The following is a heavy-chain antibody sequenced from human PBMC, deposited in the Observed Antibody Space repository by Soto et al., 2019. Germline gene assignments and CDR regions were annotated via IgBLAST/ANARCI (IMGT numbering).Heavy chain of an antibody. CDR1: SFTFNNVW. CDR3: TTAKLGVGAFDI. J-gene: IGHJ3*02. D-gene: IGHD3-16*01. CDR2: IKTKTDGGTT. V-gene: IGHV3-15*07. Sequence: EVQLVESGGGLVKPGGSLRLSCAASSFTFNNVWMNWVRQAPGKGPEWVGRIKTKTDGGTTDYAAPVKGRFTISRDDAKNTLYLQMNSLKTEDTAVYDCTTAKLGVGAFDIWVQGTMVTVSS.